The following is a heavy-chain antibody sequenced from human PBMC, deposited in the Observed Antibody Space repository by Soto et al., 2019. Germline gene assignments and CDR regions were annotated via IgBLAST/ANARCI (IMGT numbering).Heavy chain of an antibody. D-gene: IGHD5-18*01. J-gene: IGHJ6*02. CDR1: GGTFSSYA. Sequence: SVKVSCKASGGTFSSYAISWVRQAPGQGLEWMGGIIPIFGTANYAQKFQGRVTITADESTSTAYMELSSLRSEDTAVYYCAGDRGYVDTAMTYYYYGMDVWGQGTTVTVSS. V-gene: IGHV1-69*13. CDR3: AGDRGYVDTAMTYYYYGMDV. CDR2: IIPIFGTA.